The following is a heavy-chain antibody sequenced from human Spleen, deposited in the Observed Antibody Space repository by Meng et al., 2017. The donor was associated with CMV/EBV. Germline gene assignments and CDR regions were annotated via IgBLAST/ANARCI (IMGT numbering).Heavy chain of an antibody. J-gene: IGHJ4*02. Sequence: GGSLRLSCAASGFTFSDYYMSWIRQAPGKGLEWVSYISGSGSTKYYADSVKGRFTISRDNAKNSLYLQMNSLRAEDTAVYYWARDGGFWSGYSDYWGQGMLVTVSS. V-gene: IGHV3-11*01. CDR1: GFTFSDYY. CDR3: ARDGGFWSGYSDY. D-gene: IGHD3-3*01. CDR2: ISGSGSTK.